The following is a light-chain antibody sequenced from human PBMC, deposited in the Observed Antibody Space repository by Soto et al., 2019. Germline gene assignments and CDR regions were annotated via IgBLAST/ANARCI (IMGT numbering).Light chain of an antibody. V-gene: IGLV2-11*01. CDR2: DVS. J-gene: IGLJ1*01. CDR3: CSYVGSYTFV. CDR1: SSDVGGYNY. Sequence: QSALTQPASVSGSPGQSITISCTGTSSDVGGYNYVSWYQQHPGKAPKLMIYDVSKRPSGVPDRFSGSKSGNTASLTISGLQADDEADYYCCSYVGSYTFVLGSGTKLTVL.